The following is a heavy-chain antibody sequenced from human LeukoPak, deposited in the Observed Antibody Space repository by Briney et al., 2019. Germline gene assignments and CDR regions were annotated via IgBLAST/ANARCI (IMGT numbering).Heavy chain of an antibody. Sequence: SETLSLTCTVSGGSISSYYWSWIRQPPGKGLEWIGYMHDSGSTNYNPSLKSRVTISVDTSKNQFSLKLSSVTAADTAVYYCATVVGATWMVDYWGQGTLVTVSS. CDR2: MHDSGST. J-gene: IGHJ4*02. V-gene: IGHV4-59*03. CDR3: ATVVGATWMVDY. D-gene: IGHD1-26*01. CDR1: GGSISSYY.